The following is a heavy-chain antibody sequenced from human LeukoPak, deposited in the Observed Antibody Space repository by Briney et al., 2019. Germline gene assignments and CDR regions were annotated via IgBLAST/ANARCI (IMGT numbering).Heavy chain of an antibody. CDR3: ATAVVFITARDIFDI. CDR2: FDPEDGET. CDR1: GYTLTELG. D-gene: IGHD3-22*01. V-gene: IGHV1-24*01. J-gene: IGHJ3*02. Sequence: ASVKVSCKVSGYTLTELGMHWVRQAPGKGLEWLGGFDPEDGETIYAQKSQGRVTMTEDTSTHTAYMELSSLRSEDTAVYYCATAVVFITARDIFDIGGRGTMFTVSS.